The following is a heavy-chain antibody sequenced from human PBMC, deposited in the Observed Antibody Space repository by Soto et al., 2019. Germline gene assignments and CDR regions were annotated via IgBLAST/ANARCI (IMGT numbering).Heavy chain of an antibody. J-gene: IGHJ6*02. CDR2: ISYDGSNK. Sequence: LRLSCAASGFTFSSYGMHWVRQAPGKGLEWVAVISYDGSNKYYADSVKGRFTISRDNSKNTLYLQMNSLRAEDTAVYYCAKERKDIVLVPARRSHYYYYYGMDVWGQGTTVTVSS. CDR3: AKERKDIVLVPARRSHYYYYYGMDV. CDR1: GFTFSSYG. V-gene: IGHV3-30*18. D-gene: IGHD2-2*01.